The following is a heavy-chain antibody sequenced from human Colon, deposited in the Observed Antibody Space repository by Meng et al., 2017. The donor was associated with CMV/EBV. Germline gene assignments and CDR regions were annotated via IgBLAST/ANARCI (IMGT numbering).Heavy chain of an antibody. Sequence: SETLSLTCTASGGSITDSYAYWAWIRQSPGKGLEWIAEIYFSGATHYNPSLKSRVTTSVDTSKNQFSLRVNSVTAADTAVYYCARASFSPPIVGALGSWGQGTLVTVSS. CDR2: IYFSGAT. CDR3: ARASFSPPIVGALGS. V-gene: IGHV4-39*07. D-gene: IGHD1-26*01. CDR1: GGSITDSYAY. J-gene: IGHJ5*01.